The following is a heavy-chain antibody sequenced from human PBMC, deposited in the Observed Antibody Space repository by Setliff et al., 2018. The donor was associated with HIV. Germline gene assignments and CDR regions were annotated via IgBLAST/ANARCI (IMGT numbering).Heavy chain of an antibody. J-gene: IGHJ4*01. D-gene: IGHD2-15*01. Sequence: GGSLRLSCATSGFSLRTYGLHWVRQAPGKGLEWVAVISQDASKDYYADSVKGRFTISRDNSKNTLYLQMNRLRVEDTAVYYCAKDGISGGAYPPYYFDYWGHGTLVTVSS. CDR2: ISQDASKD. CDR1: GFSLRTYG. V-gene: IGHV3-30*18. CDR3: AKDGISGGAYPPYYFDY.